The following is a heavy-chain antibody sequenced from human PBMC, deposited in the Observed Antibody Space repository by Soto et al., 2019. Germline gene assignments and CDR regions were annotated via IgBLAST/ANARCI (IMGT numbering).Heavy chain of an antibody. D-gene: IGHD1-26*01. Sequence: EVQLVESGGGLVQPGGSLRLSCAASGLTFSSNWMSWVRQAPGRGLECVANIKQDGNEKYYVDSVKGRFTIPRDNAKNSRYLQMNSLRAEDTAVYYWARVVGAPNWFDPWGQGTLVTVSS. V-gene: IGHV3-7*04. CDR1: GLTFSSNW. J-gene: IGHJ5*02. CDR2: IKQDGNEK. CDR3: ARVVGAPNWFDP.